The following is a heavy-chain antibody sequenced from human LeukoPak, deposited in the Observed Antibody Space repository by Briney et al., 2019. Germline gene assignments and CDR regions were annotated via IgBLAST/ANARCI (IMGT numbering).Heavy chain of an antibody. CDR3: ASRTGYYYGSGSYNY. D-gene: IGHD3-10*01. CDR1: GGSFSGYY. Sequence: SETLSLTCAVYGGSFSGYYWSWIRQPPGKGLEWIGEINHSGSTNYNPSLKSRVTISVDTSKNQCSLKLSSVTAADTAVYYCASRTGYYYGSGSYNYWGQGTLVTVSS. J-gene: IGHJ4*02. V-gene: IGHV4-34*01. CDR2: INHSGST.